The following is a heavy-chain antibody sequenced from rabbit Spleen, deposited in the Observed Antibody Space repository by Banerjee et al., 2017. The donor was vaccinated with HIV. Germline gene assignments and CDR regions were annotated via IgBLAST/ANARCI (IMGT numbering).Heavy chain of an antibody. CDR2: IYAGSSGST. V-gene: IGHV1S45*01. CDR3: ARDGSGWDSDFNL. CDR1: GFSFSGNYW. D-gene: IGHD4-2*01. Sequence: QEQLEESGGDLVKPEGSLTLTCTASGFSFSGNYWICWVRQAPGKGLEWIGCIYAGSSGSTYYANWVNGRFTISKTSSTTVTLQMTSLTAADTATYFCARDGSGWDSDFNLWGQGTLVTVS. J-gene: IGHJ4*01.